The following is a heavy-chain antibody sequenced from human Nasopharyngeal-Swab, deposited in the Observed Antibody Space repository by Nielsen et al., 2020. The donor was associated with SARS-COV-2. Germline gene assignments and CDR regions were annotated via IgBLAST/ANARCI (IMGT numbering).Heavy chain of an antibody. CDR2: NKFDGSNK. CDR3: ARDLSSDLAGPLYYFEV. CDR1: GFTFSSYG. D-gene: IGHD6-19*01. V-gene: IGHV3-33*05. Sequence: LKLYCAASGFTFSSYGMHWVRQAPGKGLEWVAVNKFDGSNKYYADSVKGRFTISRDNSKNTLYLQMNSRRAEDTDVFYCARDLSSDLAGPLYYFEVWGKGTLVTVSS. J-gene: IGHJ4*02.